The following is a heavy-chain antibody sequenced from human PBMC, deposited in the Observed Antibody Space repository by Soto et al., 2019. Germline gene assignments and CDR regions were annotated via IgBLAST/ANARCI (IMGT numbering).Heavy chain of an antibody. CDR2: IKQDGSEK. CDR1: GFTFGNYG. CDR3: ARARYYYDSSGYYYFDY. D-gene: IGHD3-22*01. V-gene: IGHV3-7*01. J-gene: IGHJ4*02. Sequence: VGSLRLSCGSSGFTFGNYGMSWVRQAPGKGLEWVANIKQDGSEKYYVYSVKGRFTISRDNAKNSLYLQMNSLRAEDTAVYYCARARYYYDSSGYYYFDYWGQGTLVTGS.